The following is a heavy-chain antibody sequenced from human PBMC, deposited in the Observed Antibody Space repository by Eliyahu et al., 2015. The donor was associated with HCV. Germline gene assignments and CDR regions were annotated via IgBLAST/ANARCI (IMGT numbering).Heavy chain of an antibody. CDR3: ARGREGSYNYWTGYYCDY. J-gene: IGHJ4*02. Sequence: LRLSCTASGFTFDDYGMSWVRQAPGKGLEWVSGIDWNSGRTGYADSVKGRFTISRDNAKXSLYLQMNSLRAEDTALYYCARGREGSYNYWTGYYCDYWGQGTLVTVSS. D-gene: IGHD3/OR15-3a*01. V-gene: IGHV3-20*04. CDR1: GFTFDDYG. CDR2: IDWNSGRT.